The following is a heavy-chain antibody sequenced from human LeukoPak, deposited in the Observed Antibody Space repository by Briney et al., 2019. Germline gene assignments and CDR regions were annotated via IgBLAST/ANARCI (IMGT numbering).Heavy chain of an antibody. V-gene: IGHV3-23*01. J-gene: IGHJ4*02. CDR1: GFDFSSHA. CDR2: FNDTGSST. Sequence: GGSLRLSCVTSGFDFSSHAMTWVRQAPGKGLEWVSSFNDTGSSTYYADSVKGRFTISRDNSKNTLYLQMTNLRAEDTAVYFCAKDLLRIYWRTFDSWGQGALVIVSS. CDR3: AKDLLRIYWRTFDS. D-gene: IGHD3-10*01.